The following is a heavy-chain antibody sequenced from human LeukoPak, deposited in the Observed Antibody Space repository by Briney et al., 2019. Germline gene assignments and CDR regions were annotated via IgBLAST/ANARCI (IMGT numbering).Heavy chain of an antibody. V-gene: IGHV1-18*01. CDR1: GYTFTSYG. J-gene: IGHJ4*02. Sequence: ASVKVSCKASGYTFTSYGISWVRQAPGQGLEWMGWISAYNGNTNYAQKLQGRVTMTTDTSTSTAYMELRSLRSDDTAVYYCARDYYDTSGYFYGSNYWGQGTLVTVSS. CDR3: ARDYYDTSGYFYGSNY. CDR2: ISAYNGNT. D-gene: IGHD3-22*01.